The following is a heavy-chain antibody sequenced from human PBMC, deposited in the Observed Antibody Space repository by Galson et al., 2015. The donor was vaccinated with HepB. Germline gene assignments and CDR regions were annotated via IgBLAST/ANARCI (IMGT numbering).Heavy chain of an antibody. Sequence: SLRLSCAASGFTFGSYAMSWVRQAPGKGLEWVSAISGSGGSTYYADSVKGRFTISRDNSKNTLYLQMNSLRAEDTAVYYCAKDSRPVAGTVLGGSDYWGPGTLVTAS. CDR2: ISGSGGST. V-gene: IGHV3-23*01. J-gene: IGHJ4*02. CDR1: GFTFGSYA. D-gene: IGHD6-19*01. CDR3: AKDSRPVAGTVLGGSDY.